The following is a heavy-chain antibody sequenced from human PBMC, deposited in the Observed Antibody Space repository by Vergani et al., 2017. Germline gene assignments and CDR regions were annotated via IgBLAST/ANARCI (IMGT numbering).Heavy chain of an antibody. V-gene: IGHV4-39*01. D-gene: IGHD1-1*01. Sequence: QLQLQESGPGLVKPSQTLSLTCTVSGGSISSGSYYWSWIRQPAGKGLEWIGSIYYSGSTYYNPTLKSRVTISVDTSKNQFSLKLSSVTAADTAVYYCARQGLLETLDYWGQGTLVTVSS. J-gene: IGHJ4*02. CDR2: IYYSGST. CDR1: GGSISSGSYY. CDR3: ARQGLLETLDY.